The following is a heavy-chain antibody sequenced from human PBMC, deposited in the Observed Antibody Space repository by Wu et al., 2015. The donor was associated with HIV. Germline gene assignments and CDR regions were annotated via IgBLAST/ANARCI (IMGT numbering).Heavy chain of an antibody. CDR3: ARVMTPQSSPDCIAARRAGCGFDY. CDR1: GYTFTGYY. D-gene: IGHD6-6*01. Sequence: QVQLVQSGAEVKKPGASVKVSCKASGYTFTGYYMHWVRQAPGQGLEWMGWINPNSGGTNYAQKFQGRVTMTRDTSISTAYMELSRLRSEDTAVYYCARVMTPQSSPDCIAARRAGCGFDYVGPGNPGPPSP. CDR2: INPNSGGT. V-gene: IGHV1-2*02. J-gene: IGHJ4*02.